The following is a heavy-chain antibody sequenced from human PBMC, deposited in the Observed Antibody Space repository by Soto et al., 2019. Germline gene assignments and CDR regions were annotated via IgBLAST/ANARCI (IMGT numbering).Heavy chain of an antibody. J-gene: IGHJ6*03. CDR1: TASVSSSKW. V-gene: IGHV4-4*02. CDR2: IHHNGTT. CDR3: ARKRDSLVRGIKGYFYYYFMDV. Sequence: SETLSLTCAVSTASVSSSKWWTWVRQPPGKGLEWIGEIHHNGTTNYNPSLKSRVTISVDKSNNLFSLNLRSVTAADTAVYYCARKRDSLVRGIKGYFYYYFMDVWGRGTTVTVSS. D-gene: IGHD3-10*01.